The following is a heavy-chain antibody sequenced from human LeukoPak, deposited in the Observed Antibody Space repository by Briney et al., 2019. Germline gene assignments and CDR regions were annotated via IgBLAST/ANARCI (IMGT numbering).Heavy chain of an antibody. V-gene: IGHV4-59*01. CDR1: GGSISSYY. CDR3: ARSIRSGSSPDYFDY. D-gene: IGHD3-10*01. J-gene: IGHJ4*02. Sequence: SETLSLTCTVSGGSISSYYWSWIRQPPGKGLEWIGYIYYSGSTNYNPSLKSRVTISVDTSKNQFSLKLSSVTAADTAVYYCARSIRSGSSPDYFDYWGQGTLVTVSS. CDR2: IYYSGST.